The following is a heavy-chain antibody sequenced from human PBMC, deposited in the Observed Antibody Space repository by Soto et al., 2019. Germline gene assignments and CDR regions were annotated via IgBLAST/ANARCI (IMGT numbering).Heavy chain of an antibody. CDR1: VFTFRSYS. CDR2: ISSSSSYI. D-gene: IGHD5-18*01. V-gene: IGHV3-21*01. J-gene: IGHJ6*02. Sequence: GGSLRLSCAASVFTFRSYSMNWVRQAPGKGLEWVSSISSSSSYIYYADSVKGRFTISRDNAKNSLYLQMNSLRAEDTAVYYCASRADTAMVYYYYYGMDVWGQGTTVTVSS. CDR3: ASRADTAMVYYYYYGMDV.